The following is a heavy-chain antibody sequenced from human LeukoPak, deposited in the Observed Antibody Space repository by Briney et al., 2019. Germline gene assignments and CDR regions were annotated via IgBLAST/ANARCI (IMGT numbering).Heavy chain of an antibody. J-gene: IGHJ5*02. V-gene: IGHV3-21*01. CDR2: ISTSSSYI. CDR1: GFTFSRYT. Sequence: GGSLRLSCAASGFTFSRYTMNWVRQAPGQGLEWVSSISTSSSYIYYADSVKGRFTISGDNAKNSLYLQMNSLRVEDTAVYYCARSEAPRPKWFDPWGQGTLVTVSS. CDR3: ARSEAPRPKWFDP.